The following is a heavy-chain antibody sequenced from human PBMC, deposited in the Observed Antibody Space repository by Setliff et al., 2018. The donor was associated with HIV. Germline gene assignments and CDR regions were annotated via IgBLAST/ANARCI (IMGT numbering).Heavy chain of an antibody. CDR1: DDPISSYY. J-gene: IGHJ4*02. V-gene: IGHV4-4*07. D-gene: IGHD2-15*01. CDR3: GKADCSAGSCPDY. CDR2: LYVSGDT. Sequence: PSETLSLTCYVTDDPISSYYWSWVRQPAGKGLEWIGRLYVSGDTNYNPSLKSRVTMSLDTSRNQFSLKLTSVTDADTAVYFCGKADCSAGSCPDYWGRGTLVTVSS.